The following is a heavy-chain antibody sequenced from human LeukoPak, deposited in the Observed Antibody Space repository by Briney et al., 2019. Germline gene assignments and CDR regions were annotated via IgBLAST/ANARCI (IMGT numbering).Heavy chain of an antibody. V-gene: IGHV5-51*01. CDR3: ARQGVVPAANNDHNWFDP. CDR1: GYSFTSYW. D-gene: IGHD2-2*01. CDR2: IYPGDSDT. J-gene: IGHJ5*02. Sequence: GESLKISCKGSGYSFTSYWIGWVRQMPGKGLEWMGIIYPGDSDTRYSPSFQGQVTISADKSISTAYLQWSSLKASDTAMYYCARQGVVPAANNDHNWFDPWGQGTLVTVSS.